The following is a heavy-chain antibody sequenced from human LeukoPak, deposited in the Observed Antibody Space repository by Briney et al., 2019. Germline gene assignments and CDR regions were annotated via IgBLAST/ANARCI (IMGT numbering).Heavy chain of an antibody. CDR1: GDSMSTSSYY. J-gene: IGHJ5*02. CDR3: ARHIAASRYCASSTCYSADL. V-gene: IGHV4-39*01. D-gene: IGHD2-8*01. Sequence: SETLSLTCNVSGDSMSTSSYYWGWVRQPPGKGLEWIGSIYYSGCTYYNPARRSRLTMSVDTPKNPFSLKLNSVTAADTAVYYCARHIAASRYCASSTCYSADLWSQGTLVTVSS. CDR2: IYYSGCT.